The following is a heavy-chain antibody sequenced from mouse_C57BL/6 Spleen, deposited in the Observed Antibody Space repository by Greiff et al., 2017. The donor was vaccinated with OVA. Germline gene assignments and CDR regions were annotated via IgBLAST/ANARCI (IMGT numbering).Heavy chain of an antibody. Sequence: VQLQQSGPELVKPGASVKISCKASGYSFTGYYMNWVKQSPEKSLEWIGEINPSTGGTTYNQKFKAKATLTVDKSSSTAYMQLKSLTSEDSAVYYCARGGNPRAFAYWGQGTLVTVSA. CDR1: GYSFTGYY. V-gene: IGHV1-42*01. CDR2: INPSTGGT. J-gene: IGHJ3*01. CDR3: ARGGNPRAFAY. D-gene: IGHD2-1*01.